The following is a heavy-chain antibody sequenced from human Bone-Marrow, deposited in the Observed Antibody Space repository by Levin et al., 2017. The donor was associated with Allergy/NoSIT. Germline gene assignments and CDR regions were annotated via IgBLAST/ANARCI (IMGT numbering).Heavy chain of an antibody. CDR2: ISYDGSNK. CDR1: GFTFSSYG. Sequence: GGSLRLSCAASGFTFSSYGMHWVRQAPGKGLEWVAVISYDGSNKYYADSVKGRFTISRDNSKNTLYLQMNSLRAEDTAVYYCAREPFQEGQWLANNFDYWGQGTLVTVSS. V-gene: IGHV3-30*03. D-gene: IGHD6-19*01. CDR3: AREPFQEGQWLANNFDY. J-gene: IGHJ4*02.